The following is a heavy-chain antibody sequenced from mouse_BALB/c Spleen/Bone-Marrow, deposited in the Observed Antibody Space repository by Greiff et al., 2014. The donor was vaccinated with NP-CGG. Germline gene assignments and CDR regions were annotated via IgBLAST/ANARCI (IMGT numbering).Heavy chain of an antibody. CDR3: ARRDYGIFYALDY. J-gene: IGHJ4*01. D-gene: IGHD1-2*01. CDR2: INPSSGYT. CDR1: GYTFTSFT. V-gene: IGHV1-4*01. Sequence: QVQLQQPGAELARPGASVKMSCKASGYTFTSFTIHWVKQRPGQGLEWIGYINPSSGYTNYNQNFKDKATLTADKSASTAYMQLTSLTSEDSAVYYCARRDYGIFYALDYWGQGTSVTVSS.